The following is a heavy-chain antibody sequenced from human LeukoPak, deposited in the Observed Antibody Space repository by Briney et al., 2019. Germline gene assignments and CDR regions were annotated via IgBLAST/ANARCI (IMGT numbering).Heavy chain of an antibody. Sequence: PSETLSLTCTVSGYSISSGFYWGWIRPPPGEGLEWIGSIYHGGNTFSNPSLKSRMTISVDTSKNHFSLKLSSVTAADTAVYYCARDVSGATYFDYWGQGTPVIVSS. CDR1: GYSISSGFY. D-gene: IGHD1-26*01. J-gene: IGHJ4*02. CDR3: ARDVSGATYFDY. V-gene: IGHV4-38-2*02. CDR2: IYHGGNT.